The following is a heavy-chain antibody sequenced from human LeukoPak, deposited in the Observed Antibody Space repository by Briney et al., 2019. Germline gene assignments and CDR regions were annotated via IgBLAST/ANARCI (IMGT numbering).Heavy chain of an antibody. CDR3: ARGVWGIAAAGTRFDY. J-gene: IGHJ4*02. CDR1: GGSFSGYY. V-gene: IGHV4-34*01. CDR2: INHSGST. D-gene: IGHD6-13*01. Sequence: SETLSLTCAVYGGSFSGYYWSWIRQPPGKGLEWIGEINHSGSTNYNPSLKSRVTISVDTSKNQFSLKLSSVTAADTAVYYCARGVWGIAAAGTRFDYWGQGTLVTVSS.